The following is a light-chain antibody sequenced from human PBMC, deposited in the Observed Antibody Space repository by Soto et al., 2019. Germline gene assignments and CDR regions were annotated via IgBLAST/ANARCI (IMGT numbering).Light chain of an antibody. V-gene: IGKV1-6*01. J-gene: IGKJ5*01. CDR3: QQSYSTPTN. CDR2: AAS. Sequence: AIQMTHSPSSLSASVLDIVTITCRASQGIRNDLGLYQQKPGKAPKLLIYAASSLQSGVPSRFSGSGSVTDFTLTISSLQPEDFATYYCQQSYSTPTNFGQGTRLEIK. CDR1: QGIRND.